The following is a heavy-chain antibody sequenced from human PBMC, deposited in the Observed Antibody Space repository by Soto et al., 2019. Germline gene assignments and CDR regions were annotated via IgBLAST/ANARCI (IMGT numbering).Heavy chain of an antibody. CDR2: IYYSGST. Sequence: SETLSLTCTVSGGSVSSGSYYWSWIRQPPGKGLEWIGYIYYSGSTNYNPSLKGRVTISVDTSKNQFSLKLSSVTAADTAVYYCAIFWSGYYYFDYWGQGTLVTVSS. CDR3: AIFWSGYYYFDY. D-gene: IGHD3-3*01. J-gene: IGHJ4*02. V-gene: IGHV4-61*01. CDR1: GGSVSSGSYY.